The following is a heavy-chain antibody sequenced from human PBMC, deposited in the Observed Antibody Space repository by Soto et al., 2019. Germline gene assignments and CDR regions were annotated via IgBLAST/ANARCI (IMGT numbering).Heavy chain of an antibody. Sequence: EVQLLESGGGLVQPGGSLRLSCAASGFTFSSYAMSWVRQAPGKGLEWVSAISGSGGSTYYTDSVKGRFTISRDNSKNTLYLQMNSLRAEDTAVYYCAKDDGSGWYRFCHWGQGTLVTVSS. D-gene: IGHD6-19*01. V-gene: IGHV3-23*01. CDR3: AKDDGSGWYRFCH. CDR2: ISGSGGST. CDR1: GFTFSSYA. J-gene: IGHJ1*01.